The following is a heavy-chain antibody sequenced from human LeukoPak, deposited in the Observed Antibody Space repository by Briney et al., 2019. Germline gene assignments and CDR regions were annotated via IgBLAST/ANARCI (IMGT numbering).Heavy chain of an antibody. V-gene: IGHV3-30-3*01. CDR3: AKDQQYQLLY. J-gene: IGHJ4*02. D-gene: IGHD2-2*01. CDR2: ISYDGSNK. Sequence: GGSLRLSCAASGFTFSSYAMHWVRQAPGKGLEWVAVISYDGSNKYYADSVKGRFTISRDNSKNTLYLQMNSLRAEDTAVYYCAKDQQYQLLYWGQGTLVTVSS. CDR1: GFTFSSYA.